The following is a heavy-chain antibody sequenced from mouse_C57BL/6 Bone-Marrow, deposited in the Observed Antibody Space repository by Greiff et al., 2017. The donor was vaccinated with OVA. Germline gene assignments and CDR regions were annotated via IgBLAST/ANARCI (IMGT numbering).Heavy chain of an antibody. CDR2: IHPNSGST. Sequence: QVQLQQSGAELVKPGASVKLSCKASGYTFTSYWMHWVKQRPGQGLEWIGMIHPNSGSTNYNEKFKSKATLTVDKSSSTAYMQLSSLTSEDSAVYYCARGSYYDYDLAWFAYWGQGTLVTVSA. V-gene: IGHV1-64*01. J-gene: IGHJ3*01. CDR1: GYTFTSYW. D-gene: IGHD2-4*01. CDR3: ARGSYYDYDLAWFAY.